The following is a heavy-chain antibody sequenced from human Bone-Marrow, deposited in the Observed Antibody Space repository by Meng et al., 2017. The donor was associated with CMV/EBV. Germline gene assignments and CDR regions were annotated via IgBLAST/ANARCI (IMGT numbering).Heavy chain of an antibody. CDR1: GDSASSNSAA. J-gene: IGHJ4*02. D-gene: IGHD2-2*01. CDR2: TYYRSKWYN. V-gene: IGHV6-1*01. Sequence: QEQLHRSGTGLAKPPATLSLPCAISGDSASSNSAAWNWIRQSPSRGLEWLGRTYYRSKWYNDYAVSVKSRITINPDTSKNQFSLQLNSVTPEDTAVYYCARVGSSTSCYECYFDYWGQGTLVTVSS. CDR3: ARVGSSTSCYECYFDY.